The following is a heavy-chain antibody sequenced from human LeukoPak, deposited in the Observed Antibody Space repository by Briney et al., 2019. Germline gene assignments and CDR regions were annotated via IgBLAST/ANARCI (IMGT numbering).Heavy chain of an antibody. CDR1: GFTFSNYA. J-gene: IGHJ6*04. CDR2: ISGSGGST. V-gene: IGHV3-23*01. Sequence: GGSLRLSCAASGFTFSNYAMSWVRQAPGKGLGWVPGISGSGGSTYYADSVKGRFTISRDNSKNTLYLQMNILTAEDTAVYYCAKSTYYDFWDVWGKGTTVTVSS. CDR3: AKSTYYDFWDV. D-gene: IGHD3-3*01.